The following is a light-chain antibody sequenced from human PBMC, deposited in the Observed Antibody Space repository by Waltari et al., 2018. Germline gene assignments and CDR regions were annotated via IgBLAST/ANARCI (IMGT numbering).Light chain of an antibody. CDR3: QQSGTSPPTWT. CDR2: GAS. CDR1: QTLNSYY. J-gene: IGKJ1*01. V-gene: IGKV3-20*01. Sequence: EIVLTQSPGTLSLSPGERATLSCRASQTLNSYYLTLYQQKPGQAPRLLIYGASTRATGIPDVFVGIVSGTDFTLTISRLEPEDFAVYYCQQSGTSPPTWTFGQGTKVEIK.